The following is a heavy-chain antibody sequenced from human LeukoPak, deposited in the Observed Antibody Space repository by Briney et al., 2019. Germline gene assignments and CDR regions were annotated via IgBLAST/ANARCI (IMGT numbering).Heavy chain of an antibody. V-gene: IGHV4-30-2*01. CDR1: GGPISSGGYS. D-gene: IGHD4-17*01. Sequence: PSQTLSLTCAVSGGPISSGGYSWSWIRQPPGKGLEWIGYIYHSGSTYYNPSLKSRVTISVDRSKNQFSLKLSSVTAADTAVYYCARSYGDSFLFDYWGQGTLVTVSS. CDR2: IYHSGST. J-gene: IGHJ4*02. CDR3: ARSYGDSFLFDY.